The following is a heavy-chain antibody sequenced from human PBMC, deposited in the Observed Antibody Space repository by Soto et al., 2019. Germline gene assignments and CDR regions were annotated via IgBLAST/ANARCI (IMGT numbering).Heavy chain of an antibody. Sequence: EVQLLESGGGLVQPGGSLRLSCAASGFTFSSYAMRWVRQAPVKGLEWVSAISGSGDSTYYADSVKGRFTISRDNSKNTLYLQMYSLGAEDTAVYYCARRGSGSYYDYWGQGTLVTVSS. CDR2: ISGSGDST. CDR3: ARRGSGSYYDY. D-gene: IGHD1-26*01. V-gene: IGHV3-23*01. CDR1: GFTFSSYA. J-gene: IGHJ4*02.